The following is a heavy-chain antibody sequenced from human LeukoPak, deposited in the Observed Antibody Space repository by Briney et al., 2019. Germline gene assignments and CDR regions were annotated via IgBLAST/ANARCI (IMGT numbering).Heavy chain of an antibody. CDR2: IIPIFGTA. J-gene: IGHJ5*02. D-gene: IGHD5-18*01. Sequence: ASVKVSCKASGGTFSSYAISWVRQAPGQGLEWMGGIIPIFGTANYAQKFQGRVTITADESTSTAYMELSSLRSEDTAVYYCAKYSYGYPNWFDPWGQGTLVTVSS. V-gene: IGHV1-69*13. CDR3: AKYSYGYPNWFDP. CDR1: GGTFSSYA.